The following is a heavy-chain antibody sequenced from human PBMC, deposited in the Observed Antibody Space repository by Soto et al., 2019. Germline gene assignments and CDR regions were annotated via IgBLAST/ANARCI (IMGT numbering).Heavy chain of an antibody. CDR1: GYTFTGYY. Sequence: ASVKVSCKASGYTFTGYYMHWVRQAPGQGLEWMGWINPNSGGANYAQKFQGWVTMTRDTSISTAYMELSRQRSDDTAVYYCASYVILWIQDAFDIWGQGTMVTVSS. J-gene: IGHJ3*02. D-gene: IGHD2-21*01. CDR3: ASYVILWIQDAFDI. V-gene: IGHV1-2*04. CDR2: INPNSGGA.